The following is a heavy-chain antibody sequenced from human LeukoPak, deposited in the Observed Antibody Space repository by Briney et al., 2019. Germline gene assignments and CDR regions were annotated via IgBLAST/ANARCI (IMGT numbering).Heavy chain of an antibody. V-gene: IGHV3-11*01. CDR2: ISASGSAV. Sequence: GGSLRLSCAASGFTFSDYYMNWIRQAPGKGLEWVSCISASGSAVYYADSVKGRFTIFRDNAKNSLYLQMNSLRAEDTAVYYCARGHGFSPALQFWGQGILVTVSS. CDR3: ARGHGFSPALQF. J-gene: IGHJ4*02. CDR1: GFTFSDYY. D-gene: IGHD6-25*01.